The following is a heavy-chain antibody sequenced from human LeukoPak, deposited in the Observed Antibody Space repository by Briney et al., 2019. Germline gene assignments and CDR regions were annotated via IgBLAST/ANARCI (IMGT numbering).Heavy chain of an antibody. CDR3: ARGPRQWELPHWFDP. J-gene: IGHJ5*02. CDR1: GGSISSYY. V-gene: IGHV4-59*08. CDR2: IYYSGST. Sequence: SETLSLTCTVSGGSISSYYWSWIRRPPGKGLEWIGYIYYSGSTNYNPSLKSRVTKSVDTSKNQFSLKLSSVTAADTAVYYCARGPRQWELPHWFDPWGQGTLVTVSS. D-gene: IGHD1-26*01.